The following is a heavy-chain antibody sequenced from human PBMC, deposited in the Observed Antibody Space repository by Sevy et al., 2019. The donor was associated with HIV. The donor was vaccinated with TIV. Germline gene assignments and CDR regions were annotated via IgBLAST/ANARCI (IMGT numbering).Heavy chain of an antibody. Sequence: GGSLRLSCAASGFTFSSHWMHWVRQAPRKGLVWVSRVNTDGSITTYADSVKGRFTISRDNAKNTVYLQMNSLRAEDTAVYYCARDLGTLDVWGQGTMVTVS. CDR2: VNTDGSIT. CDR1: GFTFSSHW. V-gene: IGHV3-74*01. CDR3: ARDLGTLDV. J-gene: IGHJ3*01.